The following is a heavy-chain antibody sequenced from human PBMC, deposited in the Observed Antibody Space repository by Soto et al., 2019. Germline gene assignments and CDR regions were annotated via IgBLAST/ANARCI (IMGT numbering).Heavy chain of an antibody. CDR3: ARLDFSVTPETYYYYGLDV. D-gene: IGHD3-3*01. V-gene: IGHV5-10-1*01. CDR2: IDPSDSYT. CDR1: GYSFTSYW. J-gene: IGHJ6*02. Sequence: PGESLKISCKGSGYSFTSYWISWVRQMPGKGLEWMGRIDPSDSYTNYSPSFQGHVTISADKSISTAYLQWSSLKASDTAMYYCARLDFSVTPETYYYYGLDVWGQGTTVTVAS.